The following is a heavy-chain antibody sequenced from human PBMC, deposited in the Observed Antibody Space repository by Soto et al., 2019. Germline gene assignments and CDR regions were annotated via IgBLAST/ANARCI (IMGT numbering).Heavy chain of an antibody. J-gene: IGHJ6*03. V-gene: IGHV1-3*01. CDR2: INAGNGNT. CDR3: ARDDSNSSKKGYYYYYMDV. D-gene: IGHD4-4*01. CDR1: GYTFTSYA. Sequence: ASVNVSCKASGYTFTSYAMHWVRQAPGQRREWMGWINAGNGNTKYSQKFQGRVTITRDTSASTAYMELRSLRSDDTAVYYCARDDSNSSKKGYYYYYMDVWGKGTTVTLSS.